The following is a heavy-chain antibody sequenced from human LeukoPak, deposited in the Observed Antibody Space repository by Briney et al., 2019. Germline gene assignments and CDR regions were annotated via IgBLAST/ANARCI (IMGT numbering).Heavy chain of an antibody. V-gene: IGHV3-49*04. Sequence: GRSLRLSCTASGFTFGDYAMSWVRQAPGKGLEWVGFIRTKAYGGTTEYAASVKGRFTISRDDSKSIVYLQMNSLRAEDTAVYYCAKDHPPTYYYDSSGYYGLSYYFDYWGQGTLVTVSS. CDR3: AKDHPPTYYYDSSGYYGLSYYFDY. J-gene: IGHJ4*02. CDR2: IRTKAYGGTT. D-gene: IGHD3-22*01. CDR1: GFTFGDYA.